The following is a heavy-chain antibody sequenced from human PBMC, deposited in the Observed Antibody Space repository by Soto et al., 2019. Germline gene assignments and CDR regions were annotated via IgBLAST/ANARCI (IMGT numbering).Heavy chain of an antibody. CDR2: VNPSGGST. CDR1: GYTFTSYY. J-gene: IGHJ6*03. V-gene: IGHV1-46*03. Sequence: ASVKVSCKASGYTFTSYYMHWVRQAPGQGLEWMGIVNPSGGSTSYAQKFQGRVTMTRDTSTSTVYMELSSLRSEDTAVYYCARGTILRFLEWLSTHSRPYYYYYMDVWGKGTTVTVSS. D-gene: IGHD3-3*01. CDR3: ARGTILRFLEWLSTHSRPYYYYYMDV.